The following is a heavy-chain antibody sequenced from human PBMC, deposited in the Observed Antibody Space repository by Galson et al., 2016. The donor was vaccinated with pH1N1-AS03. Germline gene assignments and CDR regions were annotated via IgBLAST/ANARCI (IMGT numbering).Heavy chain of an antibody. V-gene: IGHV4-59*01. D-gene: IGHD3-22*01. J-gene: IGHJ4*02. CDR3: ASAGPSGYADFDY. CDR2: IYYTGNT. CDR1: GDSFSNYY. Sequence: SETLSLTCTISGDSFSNYYWSWIRETPGRGLEWIGYIYYTGNTKNNPSLESRVIISLDTSKNQFSLPLKSVTAADTAVYYCASAGPSGYADFDYWSQGILVTVSS.